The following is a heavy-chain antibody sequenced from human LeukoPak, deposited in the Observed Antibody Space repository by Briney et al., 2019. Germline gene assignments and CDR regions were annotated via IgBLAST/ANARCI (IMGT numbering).Heavy chain of an antibody. D-gene: IGHD2-8*01. CDR2: ISSSSSYI. J-gene: IGHJ3*02. V-gene: IGHV3-21*01. Sequence: PGGSLRLSCAASGFTFSSYSMNWVRQAPGKGLEWVSSISSSSSYIYYADSVKGRFTISRDNAKNSLYLQMNSLRAEDTAVYYCARGQQMVQNDAFDIWGQGTMVTVSS. CDR3: ARGQQMVQNDAFDI. CDR1: GFTFSSYS.